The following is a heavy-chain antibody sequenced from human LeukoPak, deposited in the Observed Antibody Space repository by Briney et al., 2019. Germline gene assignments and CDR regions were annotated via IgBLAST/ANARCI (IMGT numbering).Heavy chain of an antibody. D-gene: IGHD3-22*01. J-gene: IGHJ3*01. CDR3: ARPNITSYYDSRGYDAFDV. V-gene: IGHV5-51*01. CDR2: I. Sequence: GESLKISCKGSGYSFTSYWIAWVRQMPGKGLEWMGIIYSSSFQGQVTISADKSVRTAYLQWSSLKASDTAMYYCARPNITSYYDSRGYDAFDVWGQGTMVTVSS. CDR1: GYSFTSYW.